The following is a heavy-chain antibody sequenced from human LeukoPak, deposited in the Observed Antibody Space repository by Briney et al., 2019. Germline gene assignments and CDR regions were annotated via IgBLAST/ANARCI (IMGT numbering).Heavy chain of an antibody. V-gene: IGHV4-34*01. CDR2: INHSGST. CDR3: ATPYGDYEAGMDV. Sequence: SETLSLTCAVYGGSFSGYYWSWIRQPPGKGLEWIGEINHSGSTNYIPSLKSRVTISVDTSKNQFSLKLSSVTAADTAVYYCATPYGDYEAGMDVWGKGTTVTVSS. CDR1: GGSFSGYY. J-gene: IGHJ6*04. D-gene: IGHD4-17*01.